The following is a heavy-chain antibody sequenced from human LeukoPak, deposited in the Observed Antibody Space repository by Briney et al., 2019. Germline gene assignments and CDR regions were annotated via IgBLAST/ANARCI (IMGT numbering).Heavy chain of an antibody. D-gene: IGHD3-10*01. Sequence: SETLSLTCTVSGGSISSYYWSWIRQPPGKGLEWIGYIYHSGSTNYNPSLKSRVTISVDTSKNQFSLKLSSVTAADTAVYYCARSQDVLLWFGESVNWFDPWGQGTLVTVSS. CDR2: IYHSGST. V-gene: IGHV4-59*01. J-gene: IGHJ5*02. CDR1: GGSISSYY. CDR3: ARSQDVLLWFGESVNWFDP.